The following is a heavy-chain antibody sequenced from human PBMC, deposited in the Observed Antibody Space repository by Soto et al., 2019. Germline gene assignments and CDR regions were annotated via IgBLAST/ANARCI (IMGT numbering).Heavy chain of an antibody. V-gene: IGHV3-23*01. D-gene: IGHD3-10*01. CDR1: GFTFSSYA. CDR3: ANTGGGYYGAGKEYFQH. CDR2: ISGSGGNT. Sequence: EVQLLESGGGLVQPGGSLRLSCAASGFTFSSYAVSWVRQAPGKGLEWVSAISGSGGNTYYADSVKGRFTICRDNSKTTQYLQTNSLSAEDTADYYGANTGGGYYGAGKEYFQHWGQGTLVTVSS. J-gene: IGHJ1*01.